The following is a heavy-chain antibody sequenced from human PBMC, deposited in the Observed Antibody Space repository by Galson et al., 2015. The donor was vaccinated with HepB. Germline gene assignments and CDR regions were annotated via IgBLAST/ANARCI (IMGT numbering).Heavy chain of an antibody. J-gene: IGHJ2*01. D-gene: IGHD5-12*01. CDR3: ARATEVDIARYFDL. CDR2: IKQDGSEK. V-gene: IGHV3-7*03. Sequence: SLRLSCAASGFTFSSYWMSWVRQAPGKGLEWVANIKQDGSEKYYVDSVKGRFTISRDNSKNALYLQMNSLRAEDTAVYYCARATEVDIARYFDLWGRGTLVTVSS. CDR1: GFTFSSYW.